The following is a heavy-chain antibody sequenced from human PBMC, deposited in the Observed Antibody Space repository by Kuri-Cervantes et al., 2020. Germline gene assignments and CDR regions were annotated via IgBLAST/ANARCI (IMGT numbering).Heavy chain of an antibody. Sequence: SETLSLTCTVYGGSFSNNYWNWIRQPPGKGLEWIGEVNHSGITKYNPSLKSRVTISVDTSKNQFSLKLSSVTTADTAVYYCARGPGSRYYYYYIDVWGKGTTVTVSS. J-gene: IGHJ6*03. V-gene: IGHV4-34*01. D-gene: IGHD1-14*01. CDR3: ARGPGSRYYYYYIDV. CDR2: VNHSGIT. CDR1: GGSFSNNY.